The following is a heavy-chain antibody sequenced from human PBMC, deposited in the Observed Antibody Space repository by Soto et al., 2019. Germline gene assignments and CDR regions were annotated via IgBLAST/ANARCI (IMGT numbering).Heavy chain of an antibody. CDR2: IWYDGNNK. Sequence: GGSLRLSCAASGFTVSNYGMHWVRQAPGKGLEWVAVIWYDGNNKSYRDSVKGRFTISRDNSKNTVDLQMSSLRGEDTAVYYCARGDAWTDEAFHIWGQGTMVTVSS. CDR3: ARGDAWTDEAFHI. V-gene: IGHV3-33*01. J-gene: IGHJ3*02. D-gene: IGHD5-12*01. CDR1: GFTVSNYG.